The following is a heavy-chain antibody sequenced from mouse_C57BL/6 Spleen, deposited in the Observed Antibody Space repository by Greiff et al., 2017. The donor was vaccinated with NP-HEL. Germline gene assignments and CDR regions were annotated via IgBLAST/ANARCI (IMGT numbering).Heavy chain of an antibody. D-gene: IGHD2-3*01. CDR2: IDPSDSYT. CDR3: AYDGSFDY. J-gene: IGHJ2*01. CDR1: GYTFTSYW. V-gene: IGHV1-59*01. Sequence: QVQLQQPGAELVRPGTSVKLSCKASGYTFTSYWMHWVKQRPGQGLEWIGVIDPSDSYTNYNQKFKGKATLTVDTSSSTAYMQLSSLTSEDSAVYYCAYDGSFDYWGQGTTLTVSS.